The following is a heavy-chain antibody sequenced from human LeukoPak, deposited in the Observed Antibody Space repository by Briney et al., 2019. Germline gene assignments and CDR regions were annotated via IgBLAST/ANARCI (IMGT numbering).Heavy chain of an antibody. CDR3: ARYSSSWYRWDEGAFDI. Sequence: SETLSLTCTVSGGSISSYYWSWIRQPPGKGLEWIGYIYYSGSTNYNPSLKSRVTISVDTSKNQFSLKLSSVTAADTAVYYCARYSSSWYRWDEGAFDIWGQGTMVTVSS. CDR2: IYYSGST. D-gene: IGHD6-13*01. V-gene: IGHV4-59*08. J-gene: IGHJ3*02. CDR1: GGSISSYY.